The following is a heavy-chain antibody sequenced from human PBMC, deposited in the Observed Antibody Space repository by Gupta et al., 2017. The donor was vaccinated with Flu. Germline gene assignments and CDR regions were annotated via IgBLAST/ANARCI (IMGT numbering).Heavy chain of an antibody. D-gene: IGHD6-19*01. J-gene: IGHJ5*02. V-gene: IGHV3-49*03. Sequence: EVQLVESGGGLVQPGRSLRLSCTASGFTFGDYAMSWFRQAPGKGLEWVGFIRSKAYGGTTEYAASVKGRFTISRDDSKSIAYLQMNSLKTEDTAVYYCSSGWYNWFDPWGQGTLVTVSS. CDR3: SSGWYNWFDP. CDR1: GFTFGDYA. CDR2: IRSKAYGGTT.